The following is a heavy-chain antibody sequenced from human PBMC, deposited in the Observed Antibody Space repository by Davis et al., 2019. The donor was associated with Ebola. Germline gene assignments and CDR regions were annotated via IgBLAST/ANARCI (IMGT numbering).Heavy chain of an antibody. CDR1: GFTFSSYG. J-gene: IGHJ6*02. CDR2: IWYDGSNK. CDR3: ARGYGSYYYYGMDV. V-gene: IGHV3-33*01. D-gene: IGHD3-10*01. Sequence: GESLKISCAASGFTFSSYGMHWVRQAPGKGLEWVAVIWYDGSNKYYADSVKGRVTISRDNSKNTLYLQMNSLRAEDTAVYYCARGYGSYYYYGMDVWGQGTTVTVSS.